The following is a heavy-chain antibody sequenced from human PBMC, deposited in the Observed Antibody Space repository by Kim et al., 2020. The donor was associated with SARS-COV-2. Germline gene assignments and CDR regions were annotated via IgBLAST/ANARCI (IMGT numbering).Heavy chain of an antibody. D-gene: IGHD6-19*01. Sequence: SETLSLTCTVSGGSISSSSYYWGWIRQPPGKGLEWIGSIYYSGSTYYNPSLKSRVTISVDTSKNQFSLKLSSVTAADTAVYYCARHWRPRYSSGWYYFDYWGQGTLVTVSS. CDR3: ARHWRPRYSSGWYYFDY. CDR2: IYYSGST. V-gene: IGHV4-39*01. J-gene: IGHJ4*02. CDR1: GGSISSSSYY.